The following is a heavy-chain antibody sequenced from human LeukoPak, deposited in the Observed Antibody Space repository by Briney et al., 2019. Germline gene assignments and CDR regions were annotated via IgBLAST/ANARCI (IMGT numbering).Heavy chain of an antibody. CDR1: GDSVSSNSAA. CDR3: ARAKGRSPLFDY. J-gene: IGHJ4*02. D-gene: IGHD6-13*01. CDR2: TYYRAKWYN. V-gene: IGHV6-1*01. Sequence: SQTLSLTCAISGDSVSSNSAAWHWIRQSPSRGLEWLGRTYYRAKWYNDYAVSVKVRIAINTDTSKNQFSLQLNSVTPEDTAVYYCARAKGRSPLFDYWGQGTLVTVSS.